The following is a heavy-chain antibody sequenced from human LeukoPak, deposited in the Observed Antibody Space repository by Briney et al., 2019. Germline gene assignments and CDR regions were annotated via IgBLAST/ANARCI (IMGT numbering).Heavy chain of an antibody. J-gene: IGHJ5*02. CDR3: ARRNPKRIAMVRRDNWFDP. D-gene: IGHD3-10*01. CDR2: IYYTGST. V-gene: IGHV4-59*12. CDR1: GGSMSTCY. Sequence: SETLSLTCTVSGGSMSTCYWTWIRQPPGKGLEWIGFIYYTGSTNYNPSLKSRVTISVDTSKNQFSLKLSSVTAADTAVYYCARRNPKRIAMVRRDNWFDPWGQGTLVTVSS.